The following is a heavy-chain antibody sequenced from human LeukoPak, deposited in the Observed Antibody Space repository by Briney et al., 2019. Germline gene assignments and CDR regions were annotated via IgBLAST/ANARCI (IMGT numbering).Heavy chain of an antibody. CDR3: ARGPGDYYDTHAFDI. J-gene: IGHJ3*02. D-gene: IGHD3-22*01. CDR1: GFTFSSYS. CDR2: ISSSSSYI. Sequence: PGGSLRLSCAASGFTFSSYSMTWVRQAPGKGLEWVSSISSSSSYIYYADSVKGRFTISRDSAKNSLYLQMNSLRAEDTAVYYCARGPGDYYDTHAFDIWGQGTMVTVSS. V-gene: IGHV3-21*04.